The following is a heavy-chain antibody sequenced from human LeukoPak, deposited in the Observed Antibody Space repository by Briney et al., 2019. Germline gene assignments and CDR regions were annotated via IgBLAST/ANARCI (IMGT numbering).Heavy chain of an antibody. V-gene: IGHV4-30-4*08. Sequence: SQTLSLTCTVSGGSISSGDYYWSWIRQPPGKGLEWIGYIYYSGSTYYNPSLKSRVTISVDTSKNQFSLKLSSVTAADTAVYYCASPSWGMADAFDIWGQGTMVTVSS. J-gene: IGHJ3*02. CDR1: GGSISSGDYY. D-gene: IGHD7-27*01. CDR3: ASPSWGMADAFDI. CDR2: IYYSGST.